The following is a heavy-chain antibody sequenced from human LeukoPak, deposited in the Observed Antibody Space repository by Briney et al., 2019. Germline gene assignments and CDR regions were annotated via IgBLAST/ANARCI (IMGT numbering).Heavy chain of an antibody. V-gene: IGHV3-30*02. Sequence: PGGSLRLSCAASGFTFTTYGMHWVRQAPGKGLEWVAFLRNDGTYKYYADSVKGRFTISRDNSKNTLYLQMSSLRAEDTAVYYRVKTSCSTTSCPGDYWGQGTLVTVSS. CDR3: VKTSCSTTSCPGDY. CDR2: LRNDGTYK. CDR1: GFTFTTYG. J-gene: IGHJ4*02. D-gene: IGHD2-2*01.